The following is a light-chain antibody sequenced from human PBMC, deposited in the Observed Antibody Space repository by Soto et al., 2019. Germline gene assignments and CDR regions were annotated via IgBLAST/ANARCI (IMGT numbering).Light chain of an antibody. V-gene: IGLV2-14*03. Sequence: QSALTQPRSVSGSPGQSVTISCTGTSNDVGGYNFVSWYQQLPGKAPKLMIYDVTKRPSGVSNRFSGSKSGNTASLTISGLQAEDEADYYCSSYTSTTKVFGGGTQLTVL. CDR3: SSYTSTTKV. CDR2: DVT. CDR1: SNDVGGYNF. J-gene: IGLJ7*01.